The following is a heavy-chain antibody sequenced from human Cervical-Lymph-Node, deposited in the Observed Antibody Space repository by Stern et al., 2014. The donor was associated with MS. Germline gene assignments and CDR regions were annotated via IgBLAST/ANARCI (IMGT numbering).Heavy chain of an antibody. CDR1: GYTFTAYF. V-gene: IGHV1-2*02. J-gene: IGHJ4*02. Sequence: QVQLVQSGAEVERPGASVKGSCKASGYTFTAYFLHWVRQAPGQGLEWMGWISPKTVSATYAQKFQDRFTMTRDTSINTGYMEVSSLRSDDTAVYYCARDRGSYSDYWGQGTLVAVSS. CDR3: ARDRGSYSDY. D-gene: IGHD1-26*01. CDR2: ISPKTVSA.